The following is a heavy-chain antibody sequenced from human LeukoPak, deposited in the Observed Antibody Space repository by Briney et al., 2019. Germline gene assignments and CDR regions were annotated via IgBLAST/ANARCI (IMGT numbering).Heavy chain of an antibody. CDR2: INPSGGST. V-gene: IGHV1-46*01. J-gene: IGHJ4*02. Sequence: ASVKVSCKASGYTFTSYGISWVRQAPGQGLEWMGIINPSGGSTSYAQKFQGRVTMTRDMSTSTVYMELSSLRSEDTAVYYCARDIRIAAAGLYYFDYWGQGTLVTVSS. D-gene: IGHD6-13*01. CDR3: ARDIRIAAAGLYYFDY. CDR1: GYTFTSYG.